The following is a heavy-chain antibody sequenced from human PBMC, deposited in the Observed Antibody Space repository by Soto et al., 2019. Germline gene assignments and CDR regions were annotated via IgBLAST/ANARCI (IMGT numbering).Heavy chain of an antibody. CDR3: ASRSSGWYFDY. J-gene: IGHJ4*02. V-gene: IGHV3-23*01. Sequence: PGGSLRLSCAASGFTFSDNPMNWVRLAPGKGLEWVSLISGSGGSTYYADSVKGRFTISRDNPKNSLYLQMNSLRAEDTSVYYCASRSSGWYFDYWGQGTLVTVSS. D-gene: IGHD6-19*01. CDR1: GFTFSDNP. CDR2: ISGSGGST.